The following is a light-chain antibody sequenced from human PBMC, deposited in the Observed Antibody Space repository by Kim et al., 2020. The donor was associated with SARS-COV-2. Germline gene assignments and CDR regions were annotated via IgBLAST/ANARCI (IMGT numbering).Light chain of an antibody. J-gene: IGKJ4*01. CDR2: DSS. Sequence: SPGERATLSCRASQSVSNRRLAWYQQKPGQAPRLLIYDSSSRATGITDRFSGSGSGTDFTLTISRLEPEDFAVYYCQQYGASSLTFGGGTKVDIK. V-gene: IGKV3-20*01. CDR1: QSVSNRR. CDR3: QQYGASSLT.